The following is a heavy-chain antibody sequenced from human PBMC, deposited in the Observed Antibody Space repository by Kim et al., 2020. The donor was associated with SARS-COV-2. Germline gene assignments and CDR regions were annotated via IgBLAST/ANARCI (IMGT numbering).Heavy chain of an antibody. Sequence: SETLSLTCTVSGGSISSSSYYWGWIRQPPGKGLEWIGSIYYSGSTYYNPSLKSRVTISVDTSKNQFSLKLRSVTAADTAVYYCARGQLLLNPNWFDPWGQGTLVTVSS. D-gene: IGHD2-15*01. V-gene: IGHV4-39*01. CDR1: GGSISSSSYY. CDR2: IYYSGST. CDR3: ARGQLLLNPNWFDP. J-gene: IGHJ5*02.